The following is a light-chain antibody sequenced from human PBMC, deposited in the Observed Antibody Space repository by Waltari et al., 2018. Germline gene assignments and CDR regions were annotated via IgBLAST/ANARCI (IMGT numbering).Light chain of an antibody. CDR1: QSLLHSNGYNY. J-gene: IGKJ1*01. CDR3: MQALQTPA. CDR2: LGS. Sequence: DIVVTQSPLSLPVTPGEPASISCRSSQSLLHSNGYNYLDWYLQKAGQSPQLLIYLGSNRASGVPDRFSGSGSGTDFTLKISRVEAEDVGVYYCMQALQTPAFGQGTKVEIK. V-gene: IGKV2-28*01.